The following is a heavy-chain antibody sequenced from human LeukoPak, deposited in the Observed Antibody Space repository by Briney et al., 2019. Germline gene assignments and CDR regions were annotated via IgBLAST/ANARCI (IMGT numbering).Heavy chain of an antibody. CDR1: GFTFSSYG. D-gene: IGHD4-17*01. V-gene: IGHV3-23*01. Sequence: GGSLRLSCAASGFTFSSYGMSWVRQAPGKGLEWVSAISGSGGSTYYADSVKGRFTISRDNSKSTLYLQMNSLRAEDTAVYYCAKEYGDYGLELLDAFDIWGQGTMVTVSS. CDR2: ISGSGGST. CDR3: AKEYGDYGLELLDAFDI. J-gene: IGHJ3*02.